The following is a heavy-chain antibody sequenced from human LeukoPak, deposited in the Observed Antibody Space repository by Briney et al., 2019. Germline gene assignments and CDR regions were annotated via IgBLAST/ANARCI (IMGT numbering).Heavy chain of an antibody. CDR1: GFTFSSYG. Sequence: GGSLRLSCAASGFTFSSYGMHWLRQAPGKGLDWVAFIRFDATIKDYADSVKGRFTISRDNSKNTLYLQMNSPRAEDTAIYYCAKVSPINPSGYLDYWGQGTPVTVSS. CDR3: AKVSPINPSGYLDY. J-gene: IGHJ4*02. V-gene: IGHV3-30*02. D-gene: IGHD3-3*01. CDR2: IRFDATIK.